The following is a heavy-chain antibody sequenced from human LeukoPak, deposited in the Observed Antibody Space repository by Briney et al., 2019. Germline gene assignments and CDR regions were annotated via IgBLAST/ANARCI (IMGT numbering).Heavy chain of an antibody. CDR2: INPNRVGT. CDR3: AIRAIWNSPNY. V-gene: IGHV1-2*02. J-gene: IGHJ4*02. D-gene: IGHD1-7*01. CDR1: GYSHTHHH. Sequence: ASVKVSCKASGYSHTHHHMHWLRQAPGQGLEWMGWINPNRVGTNYAQKFQGRVTMSTNTSISTAYMMLSLLTTDDTAVYYCAIRAIWNSPNYWGQGTLVTVSS.